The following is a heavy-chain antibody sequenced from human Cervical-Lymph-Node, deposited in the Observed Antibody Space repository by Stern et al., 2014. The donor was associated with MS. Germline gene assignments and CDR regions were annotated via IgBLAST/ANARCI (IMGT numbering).Heavy chain of an antibody. J-gene: IGHJ4*02. CDR3: ANGPPFEY. V-gene: IGHV3-30*18. Sequence: QVQLVESGGGVVQPGRPLRLSCAPSGFTFGTPDMHWVRQAPGTGLEWVTFISTDGRNKYYADSVKGRFTVSRDNSKNTLYLQMNSLRPEDTAVYYCANGPPFEYWGQGTLVTVSS. CDR1: GFTFGTPD. CDR2: ISTDGRNK. D-gene: IGHD3/OR15-3a*01.